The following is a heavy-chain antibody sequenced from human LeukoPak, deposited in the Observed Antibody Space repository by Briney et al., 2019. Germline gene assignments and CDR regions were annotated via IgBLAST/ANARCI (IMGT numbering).Heavy chain of an antibody. CDR1: GFTFSSYG. V-gene: IGHV3-33*01. CDR3: ARALDGMDV. CDR2: IWYDGSNK. J-gene: IGHJ6*02. Sequence: GGSLRHSCAASGFTFSSYGMHWVRQAPGKGLEWVAVIWYDGSNKYYADSVKGRFTISRDNSKDTLYLQMNSLRAEDTAVYYCARALDGMDVWGQGTTVTVSS.